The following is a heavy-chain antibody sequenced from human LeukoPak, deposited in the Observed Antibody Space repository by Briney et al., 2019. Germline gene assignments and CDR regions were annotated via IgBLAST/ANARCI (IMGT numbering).Heavy chain of an antibody. D-gene: IGHD6-19*01. V-gene: IGHV6-1*01. Sequence: SQTLSLTCASSGDSFSSNTAAWNWLRQSPSRGLEWLGRTFYRSNLYDDYAASVKSRITINPDTSKNQFSLHLKSVTPEDTAVYYCAREVAGTWAFDIWGQGTRVTVSS. CDR1: GDSFSSNTAA. J-gene: IGHJ3*02. CDR3: AREVAGTWAFDI. CDR2: TFYRSNLYD.